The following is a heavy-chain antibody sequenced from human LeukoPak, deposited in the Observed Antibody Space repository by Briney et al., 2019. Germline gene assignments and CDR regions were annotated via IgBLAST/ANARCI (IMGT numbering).Heavy chain of an antibody. CDR1: GYDFTSYW. V-gene: IGHV5-51*01. D-gene: IGHD2-15*01. CDR3: ARHWRYCSSDRCYPDY. CDR2: IYPGDSDT. J-gene: IGHJ4*02. Sequence: GESLKISCKASGYDFTSYWVGWVRQMPGKGLEWMGIIYPGDSDTRYSPSFQGQVTISADKSISTAYLQWSSLKASDTAMYYCARHWRYCSSDRCYPDYWGQGTLVTVSS.